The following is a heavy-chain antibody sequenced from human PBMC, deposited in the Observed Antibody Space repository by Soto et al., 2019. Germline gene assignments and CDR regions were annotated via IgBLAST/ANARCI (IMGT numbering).Heavy chain of an antibody. CDR2: ISGNGGTT. Sequence: GGSLRLSCAASGFTFSAYSMNWVRQAPGKGLEWVSTISGNGGTTYYADSVRGRLTISRDNSKNTVYLQMNSLTGEDTAVYYCAHMTGFDYWGQGTLVTVSS. CDR1: GFTFSAYS. J-gene: IGHJ4*02. D-gene: IGHD3-9*01. V-gene: IGHV3-23*01. CDR3: AHMTGFDY.